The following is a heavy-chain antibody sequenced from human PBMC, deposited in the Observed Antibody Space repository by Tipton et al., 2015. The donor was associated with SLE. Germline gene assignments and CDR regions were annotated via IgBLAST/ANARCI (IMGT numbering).Heavy chain of an antibody. V-gene: IGHV3-23*01. CDR1: GFTFSSYA. CDR2: ISGSGGST. J-gene: IGHJ4*02. Sequence: SLRLSCAASGFTFSSYAMSWVRQTPGRGLEWVSAISGSGGSTYYADSVKGRFTISRDNSKNTLYLQMNSLRAEDTAVYYCTRDLWQQLAPPLDYWGQGILVTVSS. CDR3: TRDLWQQLAPPLDY. D-gene: IGHD6-13*01.